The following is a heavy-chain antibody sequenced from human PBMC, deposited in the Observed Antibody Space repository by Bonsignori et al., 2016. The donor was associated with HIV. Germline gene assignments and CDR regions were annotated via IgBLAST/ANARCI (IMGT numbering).Heavy chain of an antibody. CDR3: ALLSSGSYYSYFDY. J-gene: IGHJ4*02. Sequence: WIRQPLGKALEWLALIYWDDDKRYSPSLKSRLTITKDTSKNQVVLTMTNMDPVDTATYYCALLSSGSYYSYFDYWGQGTLVTVSS. CDR2: IYWDDDK. V-gene: IGHV2-5*02. D-gene: IGHD3-10*01.